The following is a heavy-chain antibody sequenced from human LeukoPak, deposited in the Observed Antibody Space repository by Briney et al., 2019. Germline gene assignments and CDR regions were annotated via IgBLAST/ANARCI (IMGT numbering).Heavy chain of an antibody. V-gene: IGHV4-39*01. J-gene: IGHJ3*02. CDR1: GGSINSSSYY. CDR2: IFYSGNT. Sequence: PSETLSLTCTVSGGSINSSSYYWGWIRQPPGKGLEWIGSIFYSGNTYDNPSLKSRVTISVDTSKNQFSLKLNSVTAADTAVYYCARAITGGDAFDIWGQGTMVTVSS. D-gene: IGHD1-20*01. CDR3: ARAITGGDAFDI.